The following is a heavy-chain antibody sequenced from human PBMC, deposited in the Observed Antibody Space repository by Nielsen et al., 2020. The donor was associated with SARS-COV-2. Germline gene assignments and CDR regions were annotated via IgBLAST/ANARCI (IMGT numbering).Heavy chain of an antibody. J-gene: IGHJ3*02. CDR1: GYTFTSYA. CDR3: ARALHWSLGVRYFDWFQTTSEALDAFDI. D-gene: IGHD3-9*01. Sequence: ASVKVSCKASGYTFTSYAMNWVRQAPGQGLEWMGWINTNTGNPTYAQGFTGRFVFSLDTSVSTAYLQISSLKAEDTAVYYCARALHWSLGVRYFDWFQTTSEALDAFDIWGQGTMVTVSS. CDR2: INTNTGNP. V-gene: IGHV7-4-1*02.